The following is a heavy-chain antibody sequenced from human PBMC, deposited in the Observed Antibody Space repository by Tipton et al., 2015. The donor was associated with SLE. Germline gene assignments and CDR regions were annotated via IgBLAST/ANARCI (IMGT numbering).Heavy chain of an antibody. J-gene: IGHJ4*02. CDR2: LSYSGST. V-gene: IGHV4-59*08. CDR1: GGSLSSYY. CDR3: ATQGYYDSSFDY. Sequence: GLVKPSETLSLTCTVSGGSLSSYYWSWIRQSPGKGLEWIGYLSYSGSTNYNPSLESRVTISVDTSKNQFSLKLSSVTAADTAVYYCATQGYYDSSFDYWGQGTLVTVSS. D-gene: IGHD3-16*01.